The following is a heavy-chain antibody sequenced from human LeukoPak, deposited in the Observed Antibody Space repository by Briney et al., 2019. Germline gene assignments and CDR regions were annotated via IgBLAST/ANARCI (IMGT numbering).Heavy chain of an antibody. J-gene: IGHJ4*02. Sequence: GGSLRLSCAASGFTFSSYAMSWVRQAPGKGLEWVSAISGSGGSTCYADSVKGRFTISRDNSKNTLYLQMNSLRAEDTAVYYCAKSSQPYYYGSGSYSPSSPYFDYWGQGTLVTVSS. CDR3: AKSSQPYYYGSGSYSPSSPYFDY. V-gene: IGHV3-23*01. CDR2: ISGSGGST. D-gene: IGHD3-10*01. CDR1: GFTFSSYA.